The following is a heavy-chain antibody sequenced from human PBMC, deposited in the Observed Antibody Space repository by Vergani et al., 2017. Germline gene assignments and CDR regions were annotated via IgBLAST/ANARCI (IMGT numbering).Heavy chain of an antibody. CDR2: VCFRWDN. V-gene: IGHV4-59*02. CDR1: GASVHSYY. D-gene: IGHD3-10*01. CDR3: ARSRIYYGAGSPYY. J-gene: IGHJ4*02. Sequence: QVKLQESGPGLVKPSETLSLTCTVFGASVHSYYCTWIRQPPGKGLEWMGYVCFRWDNYYEPPGKGRMTRSLNTSSNQFSLYLTSVTAADTAVYYCARSRIYYGAGSPYYWGQGTLVTVS.